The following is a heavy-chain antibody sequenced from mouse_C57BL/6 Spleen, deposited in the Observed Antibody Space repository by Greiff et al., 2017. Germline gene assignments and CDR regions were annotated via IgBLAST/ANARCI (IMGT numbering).Heavy chain of an antibody. Sequence: QVQLQQSGAELVRPGSSVKLSCKASGYTFTSYWMHWVKQRPIQGLEWIGNIDPSDSETHYNQKFKDKATLTVDKSSSTAYMQLSSLTSEDSAVYYCARPLSNWDEGFAYWGQGTLVTVSA. CDR1: GYTFTSYW. CDR2: IDPSDSET. J-gene: IGHJ3*01. CDR3: ARPLSNWDEGFAY. V-gene: IGHV1-52*01. D-gene: IGHD4-1*01.